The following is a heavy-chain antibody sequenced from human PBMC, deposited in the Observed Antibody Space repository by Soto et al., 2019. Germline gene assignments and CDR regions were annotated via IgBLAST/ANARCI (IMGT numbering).Heavy chain of an antibody. V-gene: IGHV3-30*18. Sequence: VQLVESGGGVVQPGTSLTLSCAASGFIFSRDGMHWVRQAPGKGLEWVAVISYHGSDIYYADSVKGRFTISRDNSKNTIYLQMNSLRPEDTVRYCWAKPKGAEIPFDSWGQGTLVTVSS. D-gene: IGHD2-21*01. CDR1: GFIFSRDG. CDR2: ISYHGSDI. CDR3: AKPKGAEIPFDS. J-gene: IGHJ4*02.